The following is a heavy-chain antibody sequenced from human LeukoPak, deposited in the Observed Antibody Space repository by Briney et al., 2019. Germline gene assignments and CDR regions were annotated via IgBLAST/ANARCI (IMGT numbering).Heavy chain of an antibody. CDR3: ARELGPHFDY. V-gene: IGHV4-61*02. CDR2: IYTSGST. Sequence: SETLSLTCTVSGGSISSGSYYWSWIRQPAGKGLEWIGRIYTSGSTNYNPSLKSRVTISVDTSKNQFSLKLSSVTAADTAVYYCARELGPHFDYWGQGTLVTVSS. J-gene: IGHJ4*02. CDR1: GGSISSGSYY.